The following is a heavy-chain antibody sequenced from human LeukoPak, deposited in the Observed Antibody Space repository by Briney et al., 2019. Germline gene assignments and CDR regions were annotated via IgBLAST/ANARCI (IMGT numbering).Heavy chain of an antibody. D-gene: IGHD2-15*01. Sequence: GGSLRLSCAVSGFTFSSYSMHWVRQAPGKGLEWVSCIRTVTSSIYYADAVKGRFTVSRDNAKNSLYLEMNSLRAEDTAVYYCAREGLPSGATKIFDYRGQGTLVAVSS. CDR3: AREGLPSGATKIFDY. CDR2: IRTVTSSI. J-gene: IGHJ4*02. V-gene: IGHV3-21*01. CDR1: GFTFSSYS.